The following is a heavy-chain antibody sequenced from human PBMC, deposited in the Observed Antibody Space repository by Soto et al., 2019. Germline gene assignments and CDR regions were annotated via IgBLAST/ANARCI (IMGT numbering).Heavy chain of an antibody. D-gene: IGHD5-12*01. Sequence: LVKVSCKASGGTFSSYAMSWVRQAPGQGLEWMGGIIPIFGTANYAQKFQGRVTITADESTSTAYMELSSLRSEDTAVYYCARDRRDIVATITRYYFDYWGQGTLVTVSS. J-gene: IGHJ4*02. CDR3: ARDRRDIVATITRYYFDY. V-gene: IGHV1-69*13. CDR1: GGTFSSYA. CDR2: IIPIFGTA.